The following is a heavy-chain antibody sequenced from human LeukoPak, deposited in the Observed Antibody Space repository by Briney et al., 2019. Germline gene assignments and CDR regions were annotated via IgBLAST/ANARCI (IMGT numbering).Heavy chain of an antibody. CDR3: ARDRGTAMVEGFDP. Sequence: SETLSLTCTVSGGSISSYYWSWIRQPPGKGLEWIGYIYYSGSTNYNPSLKSRVTISVDTSKNQFSLKLGSVTAADTAVYYCARDRGTAMVEGFDPWGQGTLVTVSS. CDR2: IYYSGST. CDR1: GGSISSYY. J-gene: IGHJ5*02. D-gene: IGHD5-18*01. V-gene: IGHV4-59*01.